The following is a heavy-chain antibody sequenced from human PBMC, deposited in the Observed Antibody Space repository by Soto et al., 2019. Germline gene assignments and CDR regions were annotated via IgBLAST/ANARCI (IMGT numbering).Heavy chain of an antibody. D-gene: IGHD1-20*01. CDR2: ISAYNGNK. Sequence: ASVKVSCKASGYSFTSYGISWVRQAPGQGLEWMGWISAYNGNKKYAQKLQGRVTMTTDTSTSTAYMELRSLRSDDTAVYDCARDKLSGILYYRGQGTLVPVSS. CDR3: ARDKLSGILYY. CDR1: GYSFTSYG. V-gene: IGHV1-18*01. J-gene: IGHJ4*02.